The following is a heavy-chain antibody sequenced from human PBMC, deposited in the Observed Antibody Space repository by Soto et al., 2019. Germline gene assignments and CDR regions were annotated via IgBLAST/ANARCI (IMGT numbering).Heavy chain of an antibody. Sequence: ASVKVSCKASGYTFTSYGISWVRQAPGQGLEWMGWISVYNGNTNYAQKLQGRVNMTTDTSTSTAYMELRSLRSDDTSVYYCASGWFGEFVYYFDYWGQGTLVTVSS. V-gene: IGHV1-18*01. CDR2: ISVYNGNT. CDR1: GYTFTSYG. CDR3: ASGWFGEFVYYFDY. J-gene: IGHJ4*02. D-gene: IGHD3-10*01.